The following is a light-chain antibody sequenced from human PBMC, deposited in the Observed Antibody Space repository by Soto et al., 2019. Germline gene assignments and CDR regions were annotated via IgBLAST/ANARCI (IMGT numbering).Light chain of an antibody. CDR1: QSIDSW. J-gene: IGKJ5*01. CDR2: KAS. V-gene: IGKV1-5*03. Sequence: DIQMTQSPSTLSASVRDRVTITCRASQSIDSWLAWYQQKPGKAPKLLIYKASTLESGVPSRFSGSGSGTDFTLTISSLQAEDVAVYYCQQYYSTPITFGQGTRLEIK. CDR3: QQYYSTPIT.